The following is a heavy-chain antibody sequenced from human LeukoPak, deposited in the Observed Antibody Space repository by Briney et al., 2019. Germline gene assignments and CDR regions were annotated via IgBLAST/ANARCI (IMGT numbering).Heavy chain of an antibody. CDR2: IWYDGTNN. J-gene: IGHJ4*02. CDR1: GFTFSSYA. CDR3: ATSSPSGYYFDN. D-gene: IGHD6-6*01. Sequence: GGSLRLSCAASGFTFSSYAMHWVRQAPGKGLEWVSLIWYDGTNNYYADSVKGRLTMSRDNSKNTLYLQMNSLRAEDTAVYYCATSSPSGYYFDNWGQGTLVTVSS. V-gene: IGHV3-33*03.